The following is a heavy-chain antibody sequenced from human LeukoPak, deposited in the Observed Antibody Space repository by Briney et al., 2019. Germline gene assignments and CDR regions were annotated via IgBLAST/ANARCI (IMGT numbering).Heavy chain of an antibody. J-gene: IGHJ3*02. CDR1: GGSISSSSYY. Sequence: SETLSLTCTVSGGSISSSSYYWGWLRQPPGKGLEWIGSIYYSGSTYYNPSLKSRVTISVDTSKNQFSLKLSSVTAADTAVYYCARDCSSASCYTFGAFDIWGQGTMVTVSS. CDR2: IYYSGST. D-gene: IGHD2-2*02. CDR3: ARDCSSASCYTFGAFDI. V-gene: IGHV4-39*07.